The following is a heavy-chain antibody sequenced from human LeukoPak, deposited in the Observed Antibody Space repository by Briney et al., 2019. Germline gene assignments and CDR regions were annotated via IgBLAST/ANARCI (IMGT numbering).Heavy chain of an antibody. CDR1: GYTFTGYY. CDR3: ARGGSYLSAFDI. Sequence: GASVKVSCKSSGYTFTGYYIHWVRQAPGQGLEWMGWINPNSGGTNYAQKFQGRVTMTRDTSISTAYMELSSLRSEDTAVYYCARGGSYLSAFDIWGQGTMVTVSS. D-gene: IGHD1-26*01. CDR2: INPNSGGT. J-gene: IGHJ3*02. V-gene: IGHV1-2*02.